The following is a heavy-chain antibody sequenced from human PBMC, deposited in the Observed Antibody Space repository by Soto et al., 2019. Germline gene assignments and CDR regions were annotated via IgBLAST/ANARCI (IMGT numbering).Heavy chain of an antibody. J-gene: IGHJ4*02. V-gene: IGHV4-39*01. CDR1: GGSISSSSYY. CDR3: ARQSYPGDVLTGTHFDY. Sequence: PSETLSLTCTVSGGSISSSSYYWAWIRQSPGKGLEWIGSISYSGSTYYTPSLKSRVTISVDTSKTQFSLKLSSVTAADTAVYYCARQSYPGDVLTGTHFDYWGQGTLVTVSS. CDR2: ISYSGST. D-gene: IGHD3-9*01.